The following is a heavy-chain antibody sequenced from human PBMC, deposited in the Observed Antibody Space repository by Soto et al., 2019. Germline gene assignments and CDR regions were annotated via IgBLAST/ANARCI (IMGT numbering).Heavy chain of an antibody. J-gene: IGHJ5*02. D-gene: IGHD2-15*01. CDR3: ARSGETVVVVAATPWFAP. Sequence: GFLRLSCAASVFTFSSYLISWVRQAPGKGLEWVANIKQDGGEKYYVDSVKGRFTISRDNAKNSLYLQMNSLRAEDTAVYYCARSGETVVVVAATPWFAPWGQGTLVTVSS. CDR2: IKQDGGEK. V-gene: IGHV3-7*01. CDR1: VFTFSSYL.